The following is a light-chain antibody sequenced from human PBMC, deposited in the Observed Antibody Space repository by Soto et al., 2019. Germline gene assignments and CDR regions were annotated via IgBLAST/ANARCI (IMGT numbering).Light chain of an antibody. CDR1: QSVSDSY. CDR2: AS. Sequence: EIVLTQSPGTLFLSPGERATLSCRASQSVSDSYLAWYQQKPGQAPRLLIYASSRATGIPDRFSGSGSGKDFTLTISRLEPEDFAVYYCQHYGTSALFGPGTKVDIK. J-gene: IGKJ3*01. V-gene: IGKV3-20*01. CDR3: QHYGTSAL.